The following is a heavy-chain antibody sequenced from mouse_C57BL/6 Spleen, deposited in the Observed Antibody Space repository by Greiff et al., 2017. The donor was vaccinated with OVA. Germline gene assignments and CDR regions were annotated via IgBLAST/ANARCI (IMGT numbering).Heavy chain of an antibody. J-gene: IGHJ2*01. D-gene: IGHD2-2*01. Sequence: VKLMESGPELVKPGASVKISCKASGYAFSSSWMNWVKQRPGKGLEWIGRIYPGDGDTNYNGKFKGKATLTADKSSSTAYMQLSSLTSEDSAVYFCARSGVTFFDYWGQGTTLTVSS. CDR3: ARSGVTFFDY. CDR2: IYPGDGDT. V-gene: IGHV1-82*01. CDR1: GYAFSSSW.